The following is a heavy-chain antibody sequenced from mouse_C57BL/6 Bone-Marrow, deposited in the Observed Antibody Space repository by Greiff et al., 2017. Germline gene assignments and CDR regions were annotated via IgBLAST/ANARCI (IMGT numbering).Heavy chain of an antibody. J-gene: IGHJ1*03. CDR1: GYTFTSYW. V-gene: IGHV1-74*01. D-gene: IGHD1-1*01. CDR2: IHPSDSDT. CDR3: AIRGKIGNYYCSSYWCFDV. Sequence: QVQLKESGAELVKPGASVKVSCKASGYTFTSYWMHWVKQRPGQGLEWIGRIHPSDSDTNYNQKFKGKATLTVDKSSSTAYMQLSSLTSEDSAVYYCAIRGKIGNYYCSSYWCFDVWGTGTTVTVSS.